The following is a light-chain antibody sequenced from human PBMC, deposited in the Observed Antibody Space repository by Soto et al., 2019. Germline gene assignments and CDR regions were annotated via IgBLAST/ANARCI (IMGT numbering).Light chain of an antibody. J-gene: IGKJ5*01. CDR2: DAS. Sequence: EIVMTQSPATLSVSPGERATLSCRASQSVNSNLAWYQQKPGQAPTLLIYDASTRATGIPARFSGSGSGTEFTLTISSLQSEDFAVYYYQQFDNRPPVTLGPGTRLEIK. CDR1: QSVNSN. CDR3: QQFDNRPPVT. V-gene: IGKV3-15*01.